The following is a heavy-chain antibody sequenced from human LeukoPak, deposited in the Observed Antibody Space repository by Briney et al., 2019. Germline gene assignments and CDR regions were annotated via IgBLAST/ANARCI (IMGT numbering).Heavy chain of an antibody. CDR1: GFTFSNAW. V-gene: IGHV3-15*01. J-gene: IGHJ4*02. CDR3: AAGTGTSDFDY. D-gene: IGHD1-1*01. CDR2: IKKKTDGETT. Sequence: GGSLRLSCAASGFTFSNAWMSWVRRAPGKGLEWVGRIKKKTDGETTDYAAPVKGRFTISRDDSKNTLYLEMNSLKSDDTAVYYCAAGTGTSDFDYWGQGTLVTVSS.